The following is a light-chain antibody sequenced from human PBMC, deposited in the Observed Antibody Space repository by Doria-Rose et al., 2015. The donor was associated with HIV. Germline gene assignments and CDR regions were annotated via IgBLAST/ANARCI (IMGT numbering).Light chain of an antibody. CDR1: QSFSSTY. CDR2: DGS. J-gene: IGKJ1*01. V-gene: IGKV3-20*01. Sequence: LTQSPGTLSLSPGERATLSCRASQSFSSTYLAWYQQKPGQAHSLLIYDGSISPTGIPDRFSASGSGTDFTLSVNRLEPEDFALYYCHQYGTSWTFGQGTKVEI. CDR3: HQYGTSWT.